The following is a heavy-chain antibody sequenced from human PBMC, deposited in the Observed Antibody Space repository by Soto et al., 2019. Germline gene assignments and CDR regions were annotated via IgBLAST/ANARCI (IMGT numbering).Heavy chain of an antibody. CDR1: GYTFSSYA. CDR2: INAGNGNT. D-gene: IGHD3-16*01. CDR3: ARSSGGVYGIIIEGTNWFAP. V-gene: IGHV1-3*01. J-gene: IGHJ5*02. Sequence: ASVKVSCKASGYTFSSYAMNWVRQAPGQRLEWMGWINAGNGNTKYSQKFQGRVTMTRDTSTSTVYMELRGLTSEDTAVYYCARSSGGVYGIIIEGTNWFAPWGQGTLVTVSS.